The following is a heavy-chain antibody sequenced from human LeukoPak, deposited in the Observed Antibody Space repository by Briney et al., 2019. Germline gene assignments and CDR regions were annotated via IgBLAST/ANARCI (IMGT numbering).Heavy chain of an antibody. J-gene: IGHJ4*02. CDR3: ARGATIGDY. Sequence: GESLRLSCAASGFTFSSYEMNWVRQAPGKGLEWVSYISGSGSTIYYADSVKGRFTISRDNAKNSLYLQMNSLRAEDTAVYYCARGATIGDYGGQGTLVTVSS. V-gene: IGHV3-48*03. D-gene: IGHD5-12*01. CDR1: GFTFSSYE. CDR2: ISGSGSTI.